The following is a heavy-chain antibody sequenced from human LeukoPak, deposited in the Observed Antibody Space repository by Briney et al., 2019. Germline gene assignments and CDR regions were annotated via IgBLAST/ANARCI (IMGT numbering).Heavy chain of an antibody. V-gene: IGHV5-51*01. Sequence: GESLKISCKGSGYSFTSYWIGWVRQMPGKGLEWMGFIYPGDSDTRYSPSFQGQVTISADKSISTAYLQWSSLKASDTAMYYCAIFDFLFGEIDNWFDPWGQGTQVTVSS. CDR3: AIFDFLFGEIDNWFDP. J-gene: IGHJ5*02. CDR1: GYSFTSYW. D-gene: IGHD3-16*01. CDR2: IYPGDSDT.